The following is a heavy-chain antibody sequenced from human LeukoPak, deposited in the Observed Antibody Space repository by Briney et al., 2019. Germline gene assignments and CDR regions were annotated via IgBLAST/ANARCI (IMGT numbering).Heavy chain of an antibody. CDR3: AKDVQWLGTSPFDY. V-gene: IGHV3-30*02. D-gene: IGHD6-19*01. J-gene: IGHJ4*02. Sequence: PGGSLRLSCAASGFTFNNYGMHWVRQAPGEGLEWVAFIQYDGTNKYYADSVKGRFTISRDNSKNTLYLQMNSLRTEDTALYYCAKDVQWLGTSPFDYWGQGTLVTVSS. CDR1: GFTFNNYG. CDR2: IQYDGTNK.